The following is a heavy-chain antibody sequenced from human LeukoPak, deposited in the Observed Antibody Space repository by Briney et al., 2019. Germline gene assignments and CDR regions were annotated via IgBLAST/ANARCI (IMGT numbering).Heavy chain of an antibody. CDR3: ARIPWGYSYGPGDY. CDR2: IIPIFGTA. J-gene: IGHJ4*02. D-gene: IGHD5-18*01. CDR1: GGTFSSYA. Sequence: SVKVSCKASGGTFSSYAISWVRQAPGQGLEWMVGIIPIFGTANYAQKFQGRVTITTDESTSTAYMELSSLRSEDTAVYYCARIPWGYSYGPGDYWGQGTLVTVSS. V-gene: IGHV1-69*05.